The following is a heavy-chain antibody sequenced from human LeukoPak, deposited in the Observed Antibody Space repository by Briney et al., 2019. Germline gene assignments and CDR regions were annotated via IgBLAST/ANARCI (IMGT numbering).Heavy chain of an antibody. CDR2: IYTSGST. D-gene: IGHD3-10*01. CDR1: GGSFSGYY. J-gene: IGHJ6*03. V-gene: IGHV4-59*10. Sequence: SETLSLTCAVYGGSFSGYYWSWIRQPAGKGLEWIGRIYTSGSTNYNPSLKSRVTMSVDTSKNQFSLKLSSVTAADTAVYYCARQYGRSDYNYYYMDVWGKGTTVTISS. CDR3: ARQYGRSDYNYYYMDV.